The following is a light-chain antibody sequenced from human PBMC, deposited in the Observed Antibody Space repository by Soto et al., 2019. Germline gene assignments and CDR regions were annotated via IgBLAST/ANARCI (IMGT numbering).Light chain of an antibody. J-gene: IGLJ1*01. CDR1: SSNIGAGYD. CDR3: QSYDSSLSGLYV. Sequence: QSVLTQPPSVSGAPGQRVTISCTGSSSNIGAGYDVHWYQQLPGTAPKLLIYDNTYRPSGVPDRFSGSKSGTSASLAITGLQAEDEADYYCQSYDSSLSGLYVFGTGTKLTV. V-gene: IGLV1-40*01. CDR2: DNT.